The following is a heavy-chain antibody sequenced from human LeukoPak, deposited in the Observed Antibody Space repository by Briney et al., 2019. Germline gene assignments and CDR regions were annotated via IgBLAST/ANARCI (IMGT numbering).Heavy chain of an antibody. Sequence: GGSLRLSCAASGFTFSSYGMSWVRQAPGKGLEWVSAISGSGGSTYCADSVKGRFTISRDNSKNTLYLQMNSLRAEDTAVYYCAKWNGDYVWGSYRQFDYWGQGTLVTVSS. CDR1: GFTFSSYG. CDR3: AKWNGDYVWGSYRQFDY. CDR2: ISGSGGST. D-gene: IGHD3-16*02. J-gene: IGHJ4*02. V-gene: IGHV3-23*01.